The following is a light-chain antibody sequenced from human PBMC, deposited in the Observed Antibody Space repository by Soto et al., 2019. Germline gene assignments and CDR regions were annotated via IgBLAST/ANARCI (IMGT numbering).Light chain of an antibody. CDR3: SSYTSSTTSYV. V-gene: IGLV2-14*01. J-gene: IGLJ1*01. Sequence: QSVLTQPASVSGSPGQSITISCTGTSSDVGGYNYVSWYQQHPGKAPKLMIYDVSNRPSGVSNRFSGSKSGSTASLTISGLQAEDEADYFCSSYTSSTTSYVFGTGTKLTVL. CDR2: DVS. CDR1: SSDVGGYNY.